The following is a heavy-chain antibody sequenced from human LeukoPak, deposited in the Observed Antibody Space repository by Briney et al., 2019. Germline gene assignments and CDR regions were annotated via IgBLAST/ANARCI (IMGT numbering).Heavy chain of an antibody. V-gene: IGHV4-59*01. CDR2: IYYTGST. Sequence: SETLSLTCTVSGGSISSYYWSWIRQPPGKGLELIGYIYYTGSTNYNPSLKSRVSISVDTSKNQFSLRLTSVTAADTAVYYCARVDAAPLRGAFDIWGQGTMVTVPS. D-gene: IGHD4-17*01. CDR3: ARVDAAPLRGAFDI. CDR1: GGSISSYY. J-gene: IGHJ3*02.